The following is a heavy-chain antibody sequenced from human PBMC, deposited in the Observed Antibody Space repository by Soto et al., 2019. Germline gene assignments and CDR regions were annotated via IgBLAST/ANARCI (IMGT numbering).Heavy chain of an antibody. J-gene: IGHJ4*02. V-gene: IGHV4-31*03. D-gene: IGHD1-1*01. CDR3: ASGHDAYKVRY. CDR1: GGSISSGGTGSY. CDR2: IYYTGNP. Sequence: QVQLQESGPGLVKPSQTLSLTCTVSGGSISSGGTGSYWTWIRQLPGKGLEWIGYIYYTGNPYYKPSLTSRPTISIDTSENQFSLPLTSVTAADTAGYFCASGHDAYKVRYWGQGTLVSVSS.